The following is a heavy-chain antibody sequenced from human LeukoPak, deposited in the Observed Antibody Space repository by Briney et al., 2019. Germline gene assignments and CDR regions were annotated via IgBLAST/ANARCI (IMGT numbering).Heavy chain of an antibody. V-gene: IGHV3-21*01. CDR1: GFTFSSYA. J-gene: IGHJ4*02. D-gene: IGHD1-26*01. CDR3: ARDLKSGSYGGW. Sequence: GGSLRLSCAASGFTFSSYAMSWVRQAPGKGLEWVSSISSSSSYIYYADSVKGRFTISRDNAKNSLYLHMNSLRAEDTAVYYCARDLKSGSYGGWWGQGTLVTVSS. CDR2: ISSSSSYI.